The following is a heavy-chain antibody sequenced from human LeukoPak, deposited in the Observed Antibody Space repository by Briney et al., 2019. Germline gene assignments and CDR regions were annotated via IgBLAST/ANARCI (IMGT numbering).Heavy chain of an antibody. V-gene: IGHV3-9*01. CDR1: GFTFDDYA. CDR3: AKVAARHSGYFDY. CDR2: ISWNSGSI. D-gene: IGHD6-6*01. J-gene: IGHJ4*02. Sequence: PGGSLRLSCAASGFTFDDYAMHWVRQAPGKGLEWVSGISWNSGSIGYADSVKGRFTISRDNAKNSLYLQMNSLRAEDTALYYCAKVAARHSGYFDYWGQGTLVTVSS.